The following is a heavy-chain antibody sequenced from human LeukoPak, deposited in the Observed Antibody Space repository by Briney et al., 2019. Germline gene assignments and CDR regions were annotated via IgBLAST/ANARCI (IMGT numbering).Heavy chain of an antibody. CDR1: GFTFSSYA. V-gene: IGHV3-11*01. J-gene: IGHJ4*02. Sequence: GGSLRPSCAASGFTFSSYAMSWIRQAPGKGLEWVSYISSSGSTIYYADSVKGRFTISRDNAKNSLYLQMNSLRAEDTAVYYCARGDSGYSYGYTNWGQGTLVTVSS. CDR3: ARGDSGYSYGYTN. D-gene: IGHD5-18*01. CDR2: ISSSGSTI.